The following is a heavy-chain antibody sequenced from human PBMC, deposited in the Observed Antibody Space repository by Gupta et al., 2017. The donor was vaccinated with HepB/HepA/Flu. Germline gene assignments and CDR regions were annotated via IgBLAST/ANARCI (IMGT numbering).Heavy chain of an antibody. CDR3: ARGSLGEFHY. CDR1: GYRFSSYG. CDR2: VNTYNGYT. J-gene: IGHJ4*02. Sequence: QVQLVQSGPEMKKAAASVKDSCRASGYRFSSYGFSWVRQAPGQGLEWMGWVNTYNGYTNYQQKFRGRVTMTTDLSTATAYMELRNLTSDDSGVYFCARGSLGEFHYWGQGTLVSVSS. V-gene: IGHV1-18*01.